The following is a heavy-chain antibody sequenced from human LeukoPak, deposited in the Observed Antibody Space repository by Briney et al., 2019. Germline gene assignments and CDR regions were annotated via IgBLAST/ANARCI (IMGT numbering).Heavy chain of an antibody. CDR3: ARDKRPTICGVVQAEGV. CDR2: IYYSGST. J-gene: IGHJ4*02. D-gene: IGHD3-3*01. Sequence: SETLSLTCTVSGGYISSSSYYWGWIRQPPGKGLEWLGRIYYSGSTYYNPSLNRRVTISVDTSKNQFSLKLSSVTAADTAVYYCARDKRPTICGVVQAEGVWGQGTLVTVSS. CDR1: GGYISSSSYY. V-gene: IGHV4-39*07.